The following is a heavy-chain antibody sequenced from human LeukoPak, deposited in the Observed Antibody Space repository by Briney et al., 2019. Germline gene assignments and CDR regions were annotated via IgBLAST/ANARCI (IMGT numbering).Heavy chain of an antibody. CDR3: AKDIGSDMSGYYDY. V-gene: IGHV3-9*01. CDR1: GFGFENFA. CDR2: ISWNSGNI. Sequence: PGRSLRLSCAASGFGFENFAIHGVRQAPGKGREWVSGISWNSGNIAYADSVKGRFTISRDNAKNSLYLQMNSMRAEDTAWYYCAKDIGSDMSGYYDYWGQGTLVTVSS. J-gene: IGHJ4*02. D-gene: IGHD3-22*01.